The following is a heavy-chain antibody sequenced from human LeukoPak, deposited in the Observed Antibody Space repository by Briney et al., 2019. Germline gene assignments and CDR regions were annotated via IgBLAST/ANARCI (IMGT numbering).Heavy chain of an antibody. CDR1: GGSISSYY. Sequence: SETLSLTCTVSGGSISSYYWSWIRQPAGKGLEWIGRIYTSGSTNYNPSLKSRVTMSVDTSKNQFSPKLSSVTAADTAVYYCARRGYSYGYNSDAFDIWGQGTMVTVSS. J-gene: IGHJ3*02. V-gene: IGHV4-4*07. CDR2: IYTSGST. CDR3: ARRGYSYGYNSDAFDI. D-gene: IGHD5-18*01.